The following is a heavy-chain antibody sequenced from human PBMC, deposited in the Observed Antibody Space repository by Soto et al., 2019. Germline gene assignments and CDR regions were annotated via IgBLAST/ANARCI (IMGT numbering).Heavy chain of an antibody. CDR1: GFTFSSYS. D-gene: IGHD3-3*01. V-gene: IGHV3-21*01. Sequence: EVQLVESGGGLVKPGGSLRLSCAASGFTFSSYSMNWVRQAPGKGLEWVSSISSSSSYIYYADSVKGRFTISRDNAKNSLYLQMNSLRAEDTAVYYCARDQTRTGFTIYYYYMDVWGKGTTVTVSS. CDR3: ARDQTRTGFTIYYYYMDV. CDR2: ISSSSSYI. J-gene: IGHJ6*03.